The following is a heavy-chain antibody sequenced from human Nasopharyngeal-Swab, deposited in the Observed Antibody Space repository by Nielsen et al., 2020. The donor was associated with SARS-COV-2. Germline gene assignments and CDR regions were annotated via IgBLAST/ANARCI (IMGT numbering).Heavy chain of an antibody. CDR2: IYYSGST. Sequence: WVRQPPGEGLEWIGSIYYSGSTYYNPSLKSRVTISVDTSKNQFSLKLSSVTAADTAVYYCARVPRDHYYYGMDVWGQGTTVTVSS. V-gene: IGHV4-39*07. D-gene: IGHD5-24*01. J-gene: IGHJ6*02. CDR3: ARVPRDHYYYGMDV.